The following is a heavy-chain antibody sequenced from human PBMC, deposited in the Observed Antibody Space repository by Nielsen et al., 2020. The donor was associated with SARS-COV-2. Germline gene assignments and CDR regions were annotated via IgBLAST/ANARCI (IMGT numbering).Heavy chain of an antibody. D-gene: IGHD2-15*01. J-gene: IGHJ6*03. CDR3: ARAVGSASYYYYMDV. V-gene: IGHV1-8*01. CDR1: GYTFTSYD. CDR2: MNPNSGNT. Sequence: ASVKVSCKASGYTFTSYDINWVRQATGQGLEWMGWMNPNSGNTGYAQKFQGRVTMTRNTSISTAYMELSSLRSEDTAVYYCARAVGSASYYYYMDVWGQGTAVTVSS.